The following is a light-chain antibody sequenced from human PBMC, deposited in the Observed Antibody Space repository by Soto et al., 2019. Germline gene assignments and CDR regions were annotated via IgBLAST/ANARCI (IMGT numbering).Light chain of an antibody. Sequence: IVLTQSPATLSLSPGERATLSCRASQSLINFVAWYQHKPGQPPRLLIYDASKRATGIPTRFSGSGSGTDFTLTISSLQPEDFATYYCQQSYNGPFTFGPGTKVDL. CDR3: QQSYNGPFT. V-gene: IGKV3-11*01. CDR1: QSLINF. J-gene: IGKJ3*01. CDR2: DAS.